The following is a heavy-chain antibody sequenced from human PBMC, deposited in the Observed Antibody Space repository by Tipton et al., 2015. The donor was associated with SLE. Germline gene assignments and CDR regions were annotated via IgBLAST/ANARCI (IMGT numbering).Heavy chain of an antibody. CDR2: ISDTGGNT. V-gene: IGHV3-23*01. CDR1: GFNFGNYG. D-gene: IGHD2/OR15-2a*01. Sequence: GSLRLSCAASGFNFGNYGMNWVRQTPGKGLEWVSSISDTGGNTYYAESVKGRFTISRDNSKKTLYLRMNSLRVEDTAIYYCAKAQGVIVPNDAFYFVGQGTMVTVSS. CDR3: AKAQGVIVPNDAFYF. J-gene: IGHJ3*01.